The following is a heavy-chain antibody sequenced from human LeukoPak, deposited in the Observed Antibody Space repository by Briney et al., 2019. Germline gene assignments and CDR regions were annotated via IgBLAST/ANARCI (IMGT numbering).Heavy chain of an antibody. CDR1: GGSFSGYY. D-gene: IGHD3-9*01. Sequence: PSETLSLTCAVYGGSFSGYYWSWIRQPPGKRLEWIGYIYYTGTTGYNPSLQSRATISVDTSKRQFSLKLSSVTAADTAVYYCASRLGRNYYGMDVWGQGTTVTVPS. CDR2: IYYTGTT. J-gene: IGHJ6*02. CDR3: ASRLGRNYYGMDV. V-gene: IGHV4-59*08.